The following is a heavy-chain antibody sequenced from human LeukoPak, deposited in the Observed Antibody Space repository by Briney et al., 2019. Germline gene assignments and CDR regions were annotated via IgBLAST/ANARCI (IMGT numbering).Heavy chain of an antibody. J-gene: IGHJ4*02. CDR3: ARVRMAAAGPFDS. CDR1: GGSISSYY. Sequence: SETLSLTCTVSGGSISSYYWSWIRQPPGKGLEWIGYIYYSGSTNYNPSLRSRVTISVDTSKNQFSLKLSSVTAADTAVYYCARVRMAAAGPFDSWGQGTLVTVSS. D-gene: IGHD6-13*01. V-gene: IGHV4-59*01. CDR2: IYYSGST.